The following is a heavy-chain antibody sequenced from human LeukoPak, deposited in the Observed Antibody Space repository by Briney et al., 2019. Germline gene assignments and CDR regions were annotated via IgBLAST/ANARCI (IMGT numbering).Heavy chain of an antibody. CDR1: GGSISSYY. Sequence: PSETLSLTCTVSGGSISSYYWSWIRQPPGKGLEWIGYIYYSGSTNYNPSLKSRVTISVDTSKNQFSLKLSSVTAADTAVYYCARQWEYQLPEYFQHWGQGTLVTVSS. J-gene: IGHJ1*01. CDR2: IYYSGST. D-gene: IGHD2-2*01. CDR3: ARQWEYQLPEYFQH. V-gene: IGHV4-59*08.